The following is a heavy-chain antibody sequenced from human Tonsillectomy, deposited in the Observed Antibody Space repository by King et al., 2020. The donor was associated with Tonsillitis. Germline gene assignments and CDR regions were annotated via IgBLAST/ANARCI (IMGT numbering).Heavy chain of an antibody. J-gene: IGHJ6*02. V-gene: IGHV3-13*01. CDR2: MGSAGDT. CDR3: ARERDYSYGMDV. CDR1: GFTFSSYD. Sequence: QLVESGGGLVQPGGSLRLSCAASGFTFSSYDMHWVRQDTGKGLEWVSAMGSAGDTYYAGSVKGRFTLSRENAKNSLYLQMNSLSAGDTAVYYCARERDYSYGMDVWGQGTTVTVSS.